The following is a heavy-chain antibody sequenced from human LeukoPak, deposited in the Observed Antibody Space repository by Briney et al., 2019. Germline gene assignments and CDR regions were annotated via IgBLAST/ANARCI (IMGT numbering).Heavy chain of an antibody. V-gene: IGHV3-30*02. CDR3: AKDNAYYYADY. D-gene: IGHD3-10*01. CDR2: IGYDGRDK. CDR1: GFTFSSYG. Sequence: GGSLRLSCAASGFTFSSYGIHWVRQAPGKGLEWVTFIGYDGRDKYYADSVKGRFTISRDNSKNTLYLQMNSLRAEDTAVYYCAKDNAYYYADYWGQGTLVTVSS. J-gene: IGHJ4*02.